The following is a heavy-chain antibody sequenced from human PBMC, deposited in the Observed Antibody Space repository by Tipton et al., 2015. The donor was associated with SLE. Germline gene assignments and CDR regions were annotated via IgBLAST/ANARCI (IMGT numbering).Heavy chain of an antibody. CDR1: GGSISSSSYY. CDR2: IYYSGGT. CDR3: ARREKLEQHFDY. J-gene: IGHJ4*02. V-gene: IGHV4-39*01. D-gene: IGHD1/OR15-1a*01. Sequence: TLSLTCTVSGGSISSSSYYWGWIRQPPGKGLEWIGSIYYSGGTYYNPSLKSRVTISVDTSKNQFSLKLSSVTAADTAVYYCARREKLEQHFDYWGQGTLVTVSS.